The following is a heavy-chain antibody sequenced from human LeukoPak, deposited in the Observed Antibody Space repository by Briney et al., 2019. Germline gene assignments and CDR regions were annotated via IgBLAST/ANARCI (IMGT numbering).Heavy chain of an antibody. J-gene: IGHJ6*02. V-gene: IGHV1-8*01. D-gene: IGHD3-10*01. CDR2: MNPNSGNT. CDR1: GYTFTSYD. Sequence: WASVKVSCKASGYTFTSYDINWVRQATGQGLEWMGWMNPNSGNTGYAQKFQGRVTMTRNTSISTAHMELSSLRSEDTAVYYCASPLGYGELSPYYYGMDVWGQGTTVTVSS. CDR3: ASPLGYGELSPYYYGMDV.